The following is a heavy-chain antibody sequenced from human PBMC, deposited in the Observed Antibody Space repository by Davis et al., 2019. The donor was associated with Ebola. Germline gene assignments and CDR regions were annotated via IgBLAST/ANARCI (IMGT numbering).Heavy chain of an antibody. CDR1: GYTFTSYY. CDR3: ARFRTYYYVTREGAFDI. V-gene: IGHV1-46*01. J-gene: IGHJ3*02. CDR2: INPSGGGT. D-gene: IGHD3-10*02. Sequence: ASVKVSCKASGYTFTSYYMHWVRQAPGQGLEWMGIINPSGGGTSYAQKFQGRVTMTRDTSTSTVYMELSSLRSEDTAVYYCARFRTYYYVTREGAFDIWGQGTMVTVSS.